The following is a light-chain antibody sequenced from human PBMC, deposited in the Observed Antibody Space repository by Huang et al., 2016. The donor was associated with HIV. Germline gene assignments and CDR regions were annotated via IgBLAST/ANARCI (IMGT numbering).Light chain of an antibody. CDR2: GAS. CDR1: QSVSSN. CDR3: QQYNDWPRT. J-gene: IGKJ1*01. V-gene: IGKV3-15*01. Sequence: EIVMTQSPATLSVSPGERVTLSCRASQSVSSNLAWIQQKPGQAPRLLIYGASTRATGIPARFSGSGSGTEFILTISSLQSEDFAVYYCQQYNDWPRTFGQGTKVEIK.